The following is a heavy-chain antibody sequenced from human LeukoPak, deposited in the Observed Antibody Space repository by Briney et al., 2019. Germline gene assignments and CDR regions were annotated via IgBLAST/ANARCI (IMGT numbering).Heavy chain of an antibody. CDR3: ARVDFVVVPAAMYWFDP. CDR2: IYYSGST. D-gene: IGHD2-2*01. V-gene: IGHV4-61*01. J-gene: IGHJ5*02. Sequence: PSETLSFTCTVSGGSVSSSSYYWSWIRQPPGKGLEWIGYIYYSGSTNYNPSLKSRVTISVDTSTNQFSLKLSSVTAADTAVYYCARVDFVVVPAAMYWFDPWGQGTLVTVSS. CDR1: GGSVSSSSYY.